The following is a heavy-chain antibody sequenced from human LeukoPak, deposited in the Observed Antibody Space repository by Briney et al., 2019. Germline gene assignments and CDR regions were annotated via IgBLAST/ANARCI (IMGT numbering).Heavy chain of an antibody. J-gene: IGHJ4*02. D-gene: IGHD5-18*01. CDR1: GFTVSTNC. Sequence: GSLRLSCATSGFTVSTNCMTWVRQAPGKGLEWVSTIYSGGTTYYADSVMGRFTISRHNSRNTLYLQMNSLRAEDTAVYYCARVDTVMAYYFDLWGQGTLVTVSS. CDR2: IYSGGTT. V-gene: IGHV3-53*04. CDR3: ARVDTVMAYYFDL.